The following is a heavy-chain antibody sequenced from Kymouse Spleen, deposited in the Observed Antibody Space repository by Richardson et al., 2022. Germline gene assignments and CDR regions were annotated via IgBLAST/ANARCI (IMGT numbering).Heavy chain of an antibody. CDR1: GGSISSSSYY. Sequence: QLQLQESGPGLVKPSETLSLTCTVSGGSISSSSYYWGWIRQPPGKGLEWIGSIYYSGSTYYNPSLKSRVTISVDTSKNQFSLKLSSVTAADTAVYYCARQPITGTTGDWFDPWGQGTLVTVSS. D-gene: IGHD1-7*01. CDR2: IYYSGST. V-gene: IGHV4-39*01. J-gene: IGHJ5*02. CDR3: ARQPITGTTGDWFDP.